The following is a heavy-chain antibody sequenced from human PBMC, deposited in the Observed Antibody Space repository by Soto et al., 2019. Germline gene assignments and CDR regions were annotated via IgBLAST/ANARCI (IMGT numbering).Heavy chain of an antibody. V-gene: IGHV4-59*01. CDR3: ARRWGTSFDF. J-gene: IGHJ4*02. D-gene: IGHD7-27*01. CDR2: IFYSGST. Sequence: QVQLQESGPGLVKPSETLSLTCTVSGGSISSYYWSWIRQPPGKGLEWIGYIFYSGSTNYNPSLKSRVNISVDTSKTQFSLKLSSVTAADTAVYYCARRWGTSFDFWGQGTLVTVSS. CDR1: GGSISSYY.